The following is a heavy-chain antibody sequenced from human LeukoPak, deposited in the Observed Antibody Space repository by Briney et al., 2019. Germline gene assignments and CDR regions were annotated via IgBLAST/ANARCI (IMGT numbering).Heavy chain of an antibody. D-gene: IGHD2-21*02. J-gene: IGHJ4*02. CDR1: GGSISNYY. CDR3: ARQGVATAIDY. Sequence: PSETLSLTCTVSGGSISNYYWSWIRQPAGKGLEWIGRISASGNANYNPSLKSRVTMSVDTSMNLFALKLSSVTAADTAVYYCARQGVATAIDYWGQGTLVTVSS. V-gene: IGHV4-4*07. CDR2: ISASGNA.